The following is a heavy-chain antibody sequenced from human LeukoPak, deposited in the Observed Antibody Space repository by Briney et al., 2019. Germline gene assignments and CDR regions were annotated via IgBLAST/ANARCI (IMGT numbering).Heavy chain of an antibody. V-gene: IGHV3-74*01. Sequence: GGSLRLSCAASGFTPSKYWMLWVRQAPGKGLESVSRINTDGTVTTYADSVKGRFTVSRDNADNTMFLQMNSVRDEDTAVYYCATKQWLAPPPDSWGQGTPVTVSS. CDR3: ATKQWLAPPPDS. CDR2: INTDGTVT. J-gene: IGHJ4*02. D-gene: IGHD6-19*01. CDR1: GFTPSKYW.